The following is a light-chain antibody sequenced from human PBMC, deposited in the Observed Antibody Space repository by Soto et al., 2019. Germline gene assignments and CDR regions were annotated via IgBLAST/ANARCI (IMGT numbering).Light chain of an antibody. CDR1: QSVHSGY. CDR3: DQYTNSPLTT. Sequence: EIVLTQSPGTLSLSPGERATLSCRASQSVHSGYIAWYQQKAGQAPRLLIYGASTTATDFPDRFSGSGTGTDFPFTINRLSPEVFGVYYDHCDQYTNSPLTTFGQGTMLEI. V-gene: IGKV3-20*01. CDR2: GAS. J-gene: IGKJ2*01.